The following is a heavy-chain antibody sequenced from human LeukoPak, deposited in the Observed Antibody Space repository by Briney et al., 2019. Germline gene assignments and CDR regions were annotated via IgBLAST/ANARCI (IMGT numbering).Heavy chain of an antibody. CDR2: ISYDGSNK. J-gene: IGHJ4*02. V-gene: IGHV3-30*04. CDR3: ARVSSGLDY. D-gene: IGHD3-22*01. CDR1: GFTFSSYA. Sequence: GGSLRLSCAASGFTFSSYAMHWVRQAPGKGLEWVAVISYDGSNKYYADSVKGRFTISRDNSKKTLYLQMNSLRAEDTAVYYCARVSSGLDYWGQGTLVTVSS.